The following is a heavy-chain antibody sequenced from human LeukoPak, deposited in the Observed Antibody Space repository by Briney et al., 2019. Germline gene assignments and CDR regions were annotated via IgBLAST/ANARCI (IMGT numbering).Heavy chain of an antibody. CDR3: VDSSGYYFES. CDR2: VNHSGDT. D-gene: IGHD3-22*01. CDR1: GGSFSGYY. Sequence: PSETLSLTCAVYGGSFSGYYWSWIRQPPGKGLEWIGEVNHSGDTNYNPSLRGRVTISVDTSKNQFSLKLSSVTAADTAVYYCVDSSGYYFESWGQGTLVTVSS. J-gene: IGHJ4*02. V-gene: IGHV4-34*01.